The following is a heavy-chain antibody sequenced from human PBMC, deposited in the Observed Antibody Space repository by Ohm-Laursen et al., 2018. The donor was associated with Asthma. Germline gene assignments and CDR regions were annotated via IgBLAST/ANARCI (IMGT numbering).Heavy chain of an antibody. CDR3: AREVVTARLDP. D-gene: IGHD2-21*02. J-gene: IGHJ5*02. V-gene: IGHV1-2*06. CDR2: INPNSGAT. Sequence: ASVKVSCKASGYTFTAFSMNWARQVPGQGLEWMGRINPNSGATNYPQKFQDRVTVTRDTSISTVYMELSSLRSEDTAVYYCAREVVTARLDPWGQGTLVTVSS. CDR1: GYTFTAFS.